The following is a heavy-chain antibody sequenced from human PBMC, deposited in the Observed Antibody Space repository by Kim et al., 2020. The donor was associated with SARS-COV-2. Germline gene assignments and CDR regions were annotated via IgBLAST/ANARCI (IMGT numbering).Heavy chain of an antibody. J-gene: IGHJ4*02. CDR1: GGSFSGYY. CDR3: ASTEYCSSTSCYAIDY. V-gene: IGHV4-34*01. CDR2: INHSGST. Sequence: SETLSLTCAVYGGSFSGYYCSWIRQPPGKGLEWIGEINHSGSTNYNPSLKSRVTISVDTSKNQFSLKLSSVTAADTAVFYCASTEYCSSTSCYAIDYWGQXXXVT. D-gene: IGHD2-2*01.